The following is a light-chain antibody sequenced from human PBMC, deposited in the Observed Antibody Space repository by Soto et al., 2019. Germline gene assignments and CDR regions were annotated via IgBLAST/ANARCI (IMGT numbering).Light chain of an antibody. J-gene: IGKJ2*01. CDR1: RSFASSY. Sequence: EIVLTQSPVTLSLSPGERATLSCRASRSFASSYLGWYQQKPGQAPRLLIYAASTRATGIPDRFSGSGSAADFTLTISRLEPEDSAVYYCQHYDSSPPYTFGQGTKLAIK. CDR2: AAS. V-gene: IGKV3-20*01. CDR3: QHYDSSPPYT.